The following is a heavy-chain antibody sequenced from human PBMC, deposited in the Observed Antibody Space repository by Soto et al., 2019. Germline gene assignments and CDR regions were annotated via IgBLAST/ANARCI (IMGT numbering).Heavy chain of an antibody. CDR1: GFTFSSYG. Sequence: GGALRLSCAASGFTFSSYGMHWVRQAPGKGLEWVAVISYDGSNKYYADSVKGRFTISRDNSKNTLYLQMNSLRAEDTAVYYCAKDGDSSSWDYFDYWGQGTLVTVSS. CDR3: AKDGDSSSWDYFDY. J-gene: IGHJ4*02. V-gene: IGHV3-30*18. D-gene: IGHD6-13*01. CDR2: ISYDGSNK.